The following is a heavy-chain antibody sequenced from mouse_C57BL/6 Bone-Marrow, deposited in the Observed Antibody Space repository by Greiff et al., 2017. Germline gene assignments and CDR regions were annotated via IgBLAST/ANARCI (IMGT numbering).Heavy chain of an antibody. CDR3: ARVPYYFDY. Sequence: QVQLQQPGAELVRPGSSVKLSCKASGYTFTSSWMDWVKQRPGQGLEWIGNIYPSDSETHYNQKFKDKATLTVDKSSSTAYMQLSSLTSEDSAVYYCARVPYYFDYWGQGTTLTVSS. J-gene: IGHJ2*01. CDR1: GYTFTSSW. CDR2: IYPSDSET. V-gene: IGHV1-61*01.